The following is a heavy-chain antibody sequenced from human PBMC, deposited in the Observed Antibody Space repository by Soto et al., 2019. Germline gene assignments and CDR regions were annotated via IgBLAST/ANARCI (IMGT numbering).Heavy chain of an antibody. J-gene: IGHJ4*02. D-gene: IGHD2-15*01. V-gene: IGHV4-34*01. CDR3: ARGPSGIVVVVAATGGYYFDY. CDR1: GGSFSGYY. CDR2: INHSGST. Sequence: LSLTCAVYGGSFSGYYWSWIRQPPGKGLEWIGEINHSGSTNYNPSLKSRVTISVDTSKNQFSLKLSSVTAADTAVYYCARGPSGIVVVVAATGGYYFDYWGQGTLVTVSS.